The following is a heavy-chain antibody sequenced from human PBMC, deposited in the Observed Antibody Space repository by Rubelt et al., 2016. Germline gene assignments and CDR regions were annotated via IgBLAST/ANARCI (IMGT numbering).Heavy chain of an antibody. D-gene: IGHD6-19*01. J-gene: IGHJ6*02. CDR3: ARVGSSGFWGV. V-gene: IGHV1-18*01. Sequence: QVQLVQSGAEVKKPGASVKVSCKTSGYTFTSYGITWVRQAPGQGLEWIGWITPYTGHTNYAQQVQGRGAMTTEPSPNTSLSGLRGLRAGGTAVYYWARVGSSGFWGVWGQGTTVTVSS. CDR2: ITPYTGHT. CDR1: GYTFTSYG.